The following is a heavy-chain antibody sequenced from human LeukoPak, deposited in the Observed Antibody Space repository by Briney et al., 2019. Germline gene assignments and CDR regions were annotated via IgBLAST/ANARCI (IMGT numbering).Heavy chain of an antibody. V-gene: IGHV3-21*01. J-gene: IGHJ3*02. D-gene: IGHD2-15*01. CDR2: ISSSSSYI. Sequence: GGSLRLSCAASGFTFSSYSMNWVRQAPGKGLEWVSSISSSSSYIYYADSVKGRFTISRDNAKNSLYLQMNSLRAEDTAVYYCARGGGSQGWDAFDIWGQGTMVTVSS. CDR1: GFTFSSYS. CDR3: ARGGGSQGWDAFDI.